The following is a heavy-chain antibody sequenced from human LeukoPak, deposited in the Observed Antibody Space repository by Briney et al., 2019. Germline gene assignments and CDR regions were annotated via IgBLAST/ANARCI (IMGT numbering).Heavy chain of an antibody. D-gene: IGHD3-10*01. Sequence: GGSLRLSCAASGFTVSSNYVSWVRQAPGKRLEWVSVIYSGGSTYYADSVKGRFTISRDNSKNTLYLQMNSLRAEDTAVYYCARDLFGSGLGFDYWGQGTLVTVSS. CDR3: ARDLFGSGLGFDY. CDR1: GFTVSSNY. J-gene: IGHJ4*02. CDR2: IYSGGST. V-gene: IGHV3-66*02.